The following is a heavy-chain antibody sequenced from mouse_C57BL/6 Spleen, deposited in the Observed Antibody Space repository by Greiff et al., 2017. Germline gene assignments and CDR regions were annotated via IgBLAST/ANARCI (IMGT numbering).Heavy chain of an antibody. D-gene: IGHD1-1*01. CDR2: IYPGDGDT. Sequence: QVQLQQSGAELVKPGASVKISCKASGYAFSSYWMNWVKQRPGKGLEWIGQIYPGDGDTNYNGKFKGKATLTADKSSSTAYMQRSSLTSEDSAVYFCARELRGYAMDYWGQGTSVTVSS. J-gene: IGHJ4*01. CDR1: GYAFSSYW. CDR3: ARELRGYAMDY. V-gene: IGHV1-80*01.